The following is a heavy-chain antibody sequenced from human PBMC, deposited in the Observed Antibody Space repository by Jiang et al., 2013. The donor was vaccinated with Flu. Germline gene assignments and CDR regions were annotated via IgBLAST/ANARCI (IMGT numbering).Heavy chain of an antibody. CDR2: IIPIFGTA. V-gene: IGHV1-69*01. CDR1: GGTFSSYA. CDR3: ARIYSNENDYYYGMDV. Sequence: EVKKPGSSVKVSCKASGGTFSSYAISWVRQAPGQGLEWMGGIIPIFGTANYAQKFQGRVTITADESTSTAYMELSSLRSEDTAVYYCARIYSNENDYYYGMDVWGQGTTVTVSS. J-gene: IGHJ6*02. D-gene: IGHD4-11*01.